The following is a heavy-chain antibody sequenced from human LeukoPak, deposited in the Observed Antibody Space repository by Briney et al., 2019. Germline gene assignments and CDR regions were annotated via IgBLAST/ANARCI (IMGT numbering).Heavy chain of an antibody. CDR3: AKDLHDYGNYVGWFDS. J-gene: IGHJ5*01. CDR1: GFIVSSNY. D-gene: IGHD4-11*01. V-gene: IGHV3-66*01. Sequence: HPGGSLRLSCAASGFIVSSNYMSWVRQAPGKGLEWVSVIYSGGRTYYADSVKGRFTISRDHSKTTLFLQMNSLRAEDTAVYYCAKDLHDYGNYVGWFDSWGQGTLVTVSS. CDR2: IYSGGRT.